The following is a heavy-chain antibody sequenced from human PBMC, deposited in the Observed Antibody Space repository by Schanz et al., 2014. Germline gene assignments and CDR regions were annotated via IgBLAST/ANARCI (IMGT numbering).Heavy chain of an antibody. CDR3: VKDDRGDVVVVAANY. V-gene: IGHV3-23*01. CDR2: MIGSGSSV. J-gene: IGHJ4*02. Sequence: EVQLLESGGGLVQPGGSLRLSCAASGFTFSIYGMSWVRQAPGKGLEWVSRMIGSGSSVFYADSVKGRFTISRDNSNNTLYLQMKSLRAEDTAVYYCVKDDRGDVVVVAANYWGQGAQVIVSS. CDR1: GFTFSIYG. D-gene: IGHD2-15*01.